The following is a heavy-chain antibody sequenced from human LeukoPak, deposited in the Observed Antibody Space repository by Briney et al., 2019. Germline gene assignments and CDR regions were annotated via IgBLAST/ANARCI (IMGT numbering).Heavy chain of an antibody. CDR1: GYSFTTYW. CDR3: ARDTYGSGSYAFDI. D-gene: IGHD3-10*01. CDR2: IFPGDSHT. V-gene: IGHV5-51*01. J-gene: IGHJ3*02. Sequence: GESLKISCEGSGYSFTTYWIAWVRQMPGKGLEWMGIIFPGDSHTRYSPSFQGQVTISADKSINTAYLQWSSLKASDTAMYYCARDTYGSGSYAFDIWGQGTMVTVSS.